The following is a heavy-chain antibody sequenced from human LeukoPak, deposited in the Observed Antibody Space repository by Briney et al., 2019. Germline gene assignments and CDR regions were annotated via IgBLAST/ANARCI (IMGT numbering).Heavy chain of an antibody. D-gene: IGHD6-19*01. CDR1: GGSINSYY. Sequence: LETLSLTCTVSGGSINSYYWSWIRQPAGKGLEWIGRIYTSGNTNYNPSLKSRVTMSVDTSKNQFSLKLSSVTAADTAVYYCAREKSSGLFYFDYWGQGTLVTVSS. CDR2: IYTSGNT. V-gene: IGHV4-4*07. J-gene: IGHJ4*02. CDR3: AREKSSGLFYFDY.